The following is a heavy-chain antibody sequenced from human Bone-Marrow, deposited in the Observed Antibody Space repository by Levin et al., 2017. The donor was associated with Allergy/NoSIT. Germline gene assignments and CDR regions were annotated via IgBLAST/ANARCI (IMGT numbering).Heavy chain of an antibody. D-gene: IGHD3-16*01. J-gene: IGHJ2*01. CDR3: ARDHRMGDSRGWYFDL. Sequence: GESLKISCKASGYTFTGYYMHWVRQAPGQGLEWMGRINPNSGGTNYAQKFQGRVTMTRDTSISTAYMELSRLRSDDTAVYYCARDHRMGDSRGWYFDLWGRGTLVTVSS. V-gene: IGHV1-2*06. CDR2: INPNSGGT. CDR1: GYTFTGYY.